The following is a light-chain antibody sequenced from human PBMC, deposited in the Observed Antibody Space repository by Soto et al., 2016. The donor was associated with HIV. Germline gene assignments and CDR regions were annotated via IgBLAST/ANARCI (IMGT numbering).Light chain of an antibody. CDR2: DAS. Sequence: DIQMTQSPSSLSASVGDRVTITCQASQDISNYLNWYQHKPGKAPKLLIYDASNLKTGVPSRFSGSGSGADFTFTISSLQPEDLATYFCQHYDNLPQVTFGGGTKVEIK. CDR1: QDISNY. V-gene: IGKV1-33*01. CDR3: QHYDNLPQVT. J-gene: IGKJ4*01.